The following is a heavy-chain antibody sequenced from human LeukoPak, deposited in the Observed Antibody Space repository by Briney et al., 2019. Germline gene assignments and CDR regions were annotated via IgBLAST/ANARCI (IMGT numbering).Heavy chain of an antibody. CDR2: IFYSGTT. CDR3: ARAAYGDYSWFDP. J-gene: IGHJ5*02. Sequence: PSQTLSLTCTVSGGSISSGGYFWSWIRQPPGKGLEWIGNIFYSGTTYYNPSLKSRITISVDTSENQFSLRLSSVTAADTAIYYCARAAYGDYSWFDPWGQGTLVTVSS. V-gene: IGHV4-31*03. D-gene: IGHD4-17*01. CDR1: GGSISSGGYF.